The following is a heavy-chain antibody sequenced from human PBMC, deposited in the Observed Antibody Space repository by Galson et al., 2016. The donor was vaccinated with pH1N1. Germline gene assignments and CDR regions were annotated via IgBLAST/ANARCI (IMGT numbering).Heavy chain of an antibody. CDR2: INSKTGRT. V-gene: IGHV1-2*06. J-gene: IGHJ4*02. CDR1: GYTFTEYY. D-gene: IGHD1-26*01. CDR3: ARAPMGSTLYYCDY. Sequence: SVKVSCKASGYTFTEYYIHWVRQAPGQGLEWMGRINSKTGRTDYAQSFQGRVTMTRDTSISAAYMDLNRLRSDDTAVYYCARAPMGSTLYYCDYWGQGTLVTASS.